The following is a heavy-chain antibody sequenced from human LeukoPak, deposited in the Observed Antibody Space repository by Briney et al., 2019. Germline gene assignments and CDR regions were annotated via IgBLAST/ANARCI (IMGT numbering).Heavy chain of an antibody. Sequence: GGSLRLSCAASGFTFSNAWMSWVRQAPGKGLEWVGCIKSKTDGGTIDYAAPVKGRFTISRDDSKNTLYLQMNSLKTEDTAVYYCTTDRRDWNPRDWGQGTLVTVSS. V-gene: IGHV3-15*01. CDR1: GFTFSNAW. J-gene: IGHJ4*02. D-gene: IGHD1-1*01. CDR2: IKSKTDGGTI. CDR3: TTDRRDWNPRD.